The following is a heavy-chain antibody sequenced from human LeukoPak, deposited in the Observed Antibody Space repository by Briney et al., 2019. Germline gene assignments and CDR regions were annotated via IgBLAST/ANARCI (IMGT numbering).Heavy chain of an antibody. V-gene: IGHV4-30-2*01. J-gene: IGHJ4*02. D-gene: IGHD3-3*01. CDR2: IYHSGST. Sequence: SETLSLTCTVSGGSISSGGYYWSWIRQPPGKDLEWIGYIYHSGSTYYNPSLKSRVTISVDRSKNQFSLKLSSVTAADTAVYYCARSYLSGVVIWDYWGQGTLVTVSS. CDR3: ARSYLSGVVIWDY. CDR1: GGSISSGGYY.